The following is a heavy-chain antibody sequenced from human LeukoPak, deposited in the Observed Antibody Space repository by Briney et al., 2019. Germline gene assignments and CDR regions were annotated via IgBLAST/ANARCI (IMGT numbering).Heavy chain of an antibody. CDR1: GFTFSDYV. D-gene: IGHD3-22*01. CDR3: ARGSYDSSGQFDY. Sequence: GGSLRLSCAASGFTFSDYVMNWVRQAPGKGLEWVSYISTHGNYIYYADSLKGRFTISRDNAENSLFLQMNSLRAEDTAVYYCARGSYDSSGQFDYWGQGTLVTASS. V-gene: IGHV3-21*01. J-gene: IGHJ4*02. CDR2: ISTHGNYI.